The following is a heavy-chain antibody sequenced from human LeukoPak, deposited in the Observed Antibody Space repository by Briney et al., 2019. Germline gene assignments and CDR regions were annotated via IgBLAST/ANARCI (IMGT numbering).Heavy chain of an antibody. J-gene: IGHJ3*02. D-gene: IGHD7-27*01. Sequence: KSRGSLRLSCAASGFTFSSYSMNWVRQAPGKGLEWVSSISSSGNYIEYADSVKGRFTISRDNAKNSLYLQMNSLRAEDTAVYYCAREGPLTGDAFDIWGQGTMVTVSS. CDR1: GFTFSSYS. CDR3: AREGPLTGDAFDI. V-gene: IGHV3-21*01. CDR2: ISSSGNYI.